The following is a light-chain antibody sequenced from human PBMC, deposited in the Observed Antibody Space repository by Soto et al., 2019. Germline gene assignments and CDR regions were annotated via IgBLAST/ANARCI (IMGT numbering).Light chain of an antibody. CDR1: QSVSSSY. CDR2: GAS. V-gene: IGKV3-20*01. J-gene: IGKJ1*01. CDR3: QQYGSSQWT. Sequence: EIVLTQSPGTLSLSPGERATLSCRASQSVSSSYLAWYQQKPGQAPRLLIFGASGRATGVPDRFSGSGSGTDFPLTISRLETEDFAVYYCQQYGSSQWTFGQGTKVEIK.